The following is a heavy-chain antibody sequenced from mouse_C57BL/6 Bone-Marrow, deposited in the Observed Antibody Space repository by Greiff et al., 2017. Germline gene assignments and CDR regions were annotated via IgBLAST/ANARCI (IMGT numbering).Heavy chain of an antibody. D-gene: IGHD1-1*01. Sequence: QVQLQQSDAELVKPGASVKISCKVSGYTFTDHTIHWMKQSPEQGLELIGYIYPRDGSTKYNEKIKGKATLTADKSSSTADMQLNSLTSEDSAVYFCAWVTTVVESPYYYAMDYWGQGTSVTVSS. CDR3: AWVTTVVESPYYYAMDY. CDR2: IYPRDGST. J-gene: IGHJ4*01. CDR1: GYTFTDHT. V-gene: IGHV1-78*01.